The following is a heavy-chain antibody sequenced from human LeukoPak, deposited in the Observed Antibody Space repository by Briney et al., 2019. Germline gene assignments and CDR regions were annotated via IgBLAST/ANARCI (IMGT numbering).Heavy chain of an antibody. CDR3: AKKAQYNGNYPLDY. V-gene: IGHV3-23*01. D-gene: IGHD1-26*01. CDR2: FSETNSGI. J-gene: IGHJ4*02. CDR1: GFTFSSFA. Sequence: GGSLRLSCAASGFTFSSFAMSWVRQAPGKGLEWVSGFSETNSGIYYADSVKGRFTISRDNSKNTLYLQMNSLRAEDTALYFCAKKAQYNGNYPLDYWGQGTLVTVSS.